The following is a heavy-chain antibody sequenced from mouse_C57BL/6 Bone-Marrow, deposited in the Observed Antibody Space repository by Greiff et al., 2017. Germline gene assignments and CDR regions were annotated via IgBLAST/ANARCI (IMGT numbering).Heavy chain of an antibody. CDR1: GYSFTGYF. V-gene: IGHV1-20*01. Sequence: EVQLQQSGPELVKPGDSVKISCKASGYSFTGYFMNWVMQSHGKSLEWIGRINPYNGDTFYNQKFKGKATLTVDKSSSTAHMELRSLTSEDSAVYYYARTGGYAPYWYFDVWGTGTTVTVSS. CDR3: ARTGGYAPYWYFDV. CDR2: INPYNGDT. D-gene: IGHD2-14*01. J-gene: IGHJ1*03.